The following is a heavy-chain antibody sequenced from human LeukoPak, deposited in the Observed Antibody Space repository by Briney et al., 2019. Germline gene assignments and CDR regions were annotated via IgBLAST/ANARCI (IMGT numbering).Heavy chain of an antibody. CDR3: ASAYCGGDCYGSRGLSADY. Sequence: ASVKVSCKASGYTFTSYYMHWVRQAPGQGLEWMGIINPSGGSTSYAQKFQGRVTMTRDTSTSTVYMELSSLRSEDTAVYYCASAYCGGDCYGSRGLSADYWGQGTLVTASS. CDR2: INPSGGST. CDR1: GYTFTSYY. D-gene: IGHD2-21*01. J-gene: IGHJ4*02. V-gene: IGHV1-46*03.